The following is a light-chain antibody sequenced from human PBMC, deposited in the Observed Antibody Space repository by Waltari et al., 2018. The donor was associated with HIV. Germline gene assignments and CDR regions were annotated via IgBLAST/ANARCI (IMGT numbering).Light chain of an antibody. J-gene: IGLJ2*01. CDR3: SSYAGTNNLL. V-gene: IGLV8-61*01. CDR1: SDSVSTNYY. Sequence: QTVVTQEPSFSVSPGGTVTLTCGLSSDSVSTNYYPSWYQQTPGQAPRTLIYSTNTRSSGVPDRFSGSILGNKAALTITGAQADDESDYYCSSYAGTNNLLFGGGTKLTVL. CDR2: STN.